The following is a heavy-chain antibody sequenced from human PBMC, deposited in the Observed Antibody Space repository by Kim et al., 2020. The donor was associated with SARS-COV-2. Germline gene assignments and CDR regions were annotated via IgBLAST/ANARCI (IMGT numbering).Heavy chain of an antibody. CDR1: GASISSASHY. Sequence: SETLSLTCTVSGASISSASHYWGWIRQPPGKPLEWIGSIYYSGSTYYNPSLKSRVDVSVDTSKKQISLRLSSVTAADTARYYCARLHYRGYCDSWGQGTPVTVSS. J-gene: IGHJ4*02. CDR2: IYYSGST. D-gene: IGHD4-4*01. V-gene: IGHV4-39*01. CDR3: ARLHYRGYCDS.